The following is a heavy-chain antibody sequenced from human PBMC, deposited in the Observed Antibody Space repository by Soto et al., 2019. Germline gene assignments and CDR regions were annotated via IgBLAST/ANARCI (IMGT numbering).Heavy chain of an antibody. D-gene: IGHD6-6*01. CDR3: AADPGINAALNY. CDR2: IVVGSGNT. V-gene: IGHV1-58*01. Sequence: VASVKVSCKASGFTFTSSAVQWVRQARGQRLEWIGWIVVGSGNTNYAQKFQERVTITRDMSTSTAYMELSSLRSEDTAVYYCAADPGINAALNYWGQGTLVTSPQ. CDR1: GFTFTSSA. J-gene: IGHJ4*02.